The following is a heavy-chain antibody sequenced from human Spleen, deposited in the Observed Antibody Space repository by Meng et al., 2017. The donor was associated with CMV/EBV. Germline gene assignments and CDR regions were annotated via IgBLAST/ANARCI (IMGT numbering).Heavy chain of an antibody. J-gene: IGHJ4*02. Sequence: AAVQVSCKTSGYTFDTYGISWVRQAPGQGLEWMGWISAYNGNTNYEQKLQGRVTITTDASTSTAYMELRSLRSDDTAVYYCSRAEGGRWFGELSRFAYWGQGTLVTVSS. D-gene: IGHD3-10*01. CDR2: ISAYNGNT. CDR3: SRAEGGRWFGELSRFAY. CDR1: GYTFDTYG. V-gene: IGHV1-18*01.